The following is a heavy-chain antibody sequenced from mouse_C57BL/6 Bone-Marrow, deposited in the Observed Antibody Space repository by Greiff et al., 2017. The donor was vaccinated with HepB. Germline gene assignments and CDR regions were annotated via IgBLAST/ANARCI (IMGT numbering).Heavy chain of an antibody. V-gene: IGHV5-4*01. CDR2: ISDGGSYT. D-gene: IGHD1-1*01. Sequence: DVHLVESGGGLVKPGGSLKLSCAASGFTFSSYAMSWVRQTPEKRLEWVATISDGGSYTYYPDNVKGRFTISRDNAKNNLYLQMSHLKSEDTAMYYCARDRGYGSSYAMDYWGQGTSVTVSS. J-gene: IGHJ4*01. CDR3: ARDRGYGSSYAMDY. CDR1: GFTFSSYA.